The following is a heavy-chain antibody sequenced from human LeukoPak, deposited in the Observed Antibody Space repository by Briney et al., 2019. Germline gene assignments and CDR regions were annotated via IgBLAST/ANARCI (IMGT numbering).Heavy chain of an antibody. D-gene: IGHD3-22*01. Sequence: KPSETLSLTCTVSGGSISSYYWSWIRQPPGKGLEWIGFIYHSGSTNYNPSLKSRVTISVDTSKNQFSLKLSSVTAADTAVYYCARGADSSGYYSIFYFDYWGQGTLVTVSS. CDR3: ARGADSSGYYSIFYFDY. V-gene: IGHV4-59*01. CDR2: IYHSGST. CDR1: GGSISSYY. J-gene: IGHJ4*02.